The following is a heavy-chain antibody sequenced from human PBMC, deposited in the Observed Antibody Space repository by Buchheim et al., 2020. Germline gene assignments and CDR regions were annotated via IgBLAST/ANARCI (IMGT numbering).Heavy chain of an antibody. V-gene: IGHV2-70*15. CDR2: IDWDDDK. Sequence: QVTLRESGPALVKPTQTLTLTCTFSGFSLSTSGMCVSWIRQPPGKALEWLARIDWDDDKYYSTSLKTRLTISKDTSKSQVVLTMTNMDPVDTATYYCTLMIAYWGGGSCYTYDYHMDVWGRGTT. CDR3: TLMIAYWGGGSCYTYDYHMDV. D-gene: IGHD2-15*01. CDR1: GFSLSTSGMC. J-gene: IGHJ6*03.